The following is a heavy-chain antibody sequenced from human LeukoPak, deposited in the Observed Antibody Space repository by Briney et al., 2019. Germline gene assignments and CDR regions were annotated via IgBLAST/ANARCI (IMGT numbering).Heavy chain of an antibody. Sequence: HPGGSLRLSCVASGFTFSSSWMSWVRQAPGKGLEWVANIKPDGSEKFHVDSVKGRFTISRDNSKSSLSLQMNSLRAEDTAVYYCARYGLTAALDFWGQGTLVTVSS. V-gene: IGHV3-7*01. CDR1: GFTFSSSW. D-gene: IGHD2-21*02. CDR2: IKPDGSEK. J-gene: IGHJ4*02. CDR3: ARYGLTAALDF.